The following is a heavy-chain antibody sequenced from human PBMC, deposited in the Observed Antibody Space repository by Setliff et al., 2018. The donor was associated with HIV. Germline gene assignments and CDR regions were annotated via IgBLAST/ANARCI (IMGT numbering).Heavy chain of an antibody. CDR3: VRSGCNGNICYDSRGWLDS. CDR1: GSSITSSSFY. J-gene: IGHJ5*01. Sequence: SETLSLTCTVSGSSITSSSFYWNWVRQPGGKGLEWIGRIYTRGSTKYSPTFESRVTMSLDTSKNQFSLNRRSVTAADTALYYCVRSGCNGNICYDSRGWLDSWGQGTQVTVSS. CDR2: IYTRGST. V-gene: IGHV4-61*02. D-gene: IGHD5-12*01.